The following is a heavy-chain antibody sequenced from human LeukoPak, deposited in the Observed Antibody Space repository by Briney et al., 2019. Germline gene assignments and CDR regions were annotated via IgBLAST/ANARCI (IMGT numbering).Heavy chain of an antibody. Sequence: GGSLRLSCAAPGFTFSSYEMNWVRQAPGKGLEWVSYISSSGSTIYYADSVKGRFTISRDNAKNSLYLQMNSLRAEDTAVYYCARVEYCGGDCSHFDYWGQGTLVTVSS. CDR1: GFTFSSYE. V-gene: IGHV3-48*03. J-gene: IGHJ4*02. CDR2: ISSSGSTI. D-gene: IGHD2-21*02. CDR3: ARVEYCGGDCSHFDY.